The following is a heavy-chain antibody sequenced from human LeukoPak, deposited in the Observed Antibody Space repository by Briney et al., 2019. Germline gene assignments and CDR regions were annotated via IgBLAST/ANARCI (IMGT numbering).Heavy chain of an antibody. Sequence: PGRSLRLSCAASVFTVNNYGMHWVRQAPGKGLEWVAVIWYDGSNKYYADSVKGRFTISRDNPKNTLYLQMNSLRAEDMAVYYCATHCSSTSCYMYWGQGTLVTVSS. J-gene: IGHJ4*02. CDR1: VFTVNNYG. CDR3: ATHCSSTSCYMY. V-gene: IGHV3-33*01. D-gene: IGHD2-2*02. CDR2: IWYDGSNK.